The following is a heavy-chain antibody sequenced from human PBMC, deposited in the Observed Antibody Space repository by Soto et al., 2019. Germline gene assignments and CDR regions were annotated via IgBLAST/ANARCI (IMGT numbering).Heavy chain of an antibody. Sequence: SETLSLTCTVSGGSISSYYWSWIRQPPRKGLEWIGYIYYSGSTNYNPSLKSRVTISVDTSKNQFSLKLSSVTAADTAVYYCARGGRGDIVVVPAAMPFDYWGQGTLVTVSS. J-gene: IGHJ4*02. V-gene: IGHV4-59*01. CDR1: GGSISSYY. CDR2: IYYSGST. D-gene: IGHD2-2*01. CDR3: ARGGRGDIVVVPAAMPFDY.